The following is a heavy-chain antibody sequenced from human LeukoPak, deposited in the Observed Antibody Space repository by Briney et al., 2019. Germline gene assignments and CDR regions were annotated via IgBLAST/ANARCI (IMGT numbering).Heavy chain of an antibody. Sequence: PSETLSLTCAVCGGSFSGYYWSWIRQPPGKGLEWIGEINHSGSTNYNPSLKSRVTISVDTSKSQFSLKLRSVTAADTAVYYCARGPTSDGYSSGWYLNYWGQGTLVTVSS. CDR3: ARGPTSDGYSSGWYLNY. D-gene: IGHD6-19*01. J-gene: IGHJ4*02. CDR2: INHSGST. V-gene: IGHV4-34*01. CDR1: GGSFSGYY.